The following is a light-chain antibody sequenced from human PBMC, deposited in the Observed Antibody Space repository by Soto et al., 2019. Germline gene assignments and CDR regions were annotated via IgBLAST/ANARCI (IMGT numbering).Light chain of an antibody. CDR1: SANSGAGYD. CDR2: DTT. Sequence: QSVLTQPPAVSGAPGHRVTISCTGSSANSGAGYDVHWYREFPGTAPKVVIYDTTSRPSGVPDRFSGSKSGTSASLTITGLQAEDEADYYCQSYENRLSGAYLVLGGGPKVTVL. J-gene: IGLJ2*01. V-gene: IGLV1-40*01. CDR3: QSYENRLSGAYLV.